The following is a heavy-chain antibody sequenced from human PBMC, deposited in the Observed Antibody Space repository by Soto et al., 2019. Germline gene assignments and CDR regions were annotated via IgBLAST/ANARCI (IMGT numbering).Heavy chain of an antibody. CDR1: GFTFSSYA. D-gene: IGHD5-12*01. V-gene: IGHV3-30-3*01. CDR2: ISYDGSNK. Sequence: GGSLRLSCAASGFTFSSYAMHWVRQAPGKGLEWVAVISYDGSNKYYADSVKGRFTISRDNSKNTLYLQMNSLRAEDTAVYYCARAGNIVATEHGMDVWGQGTTVTVSS. CDR3: ARAGNIVATEHGMDV. J-gene: IGHJ6*02.